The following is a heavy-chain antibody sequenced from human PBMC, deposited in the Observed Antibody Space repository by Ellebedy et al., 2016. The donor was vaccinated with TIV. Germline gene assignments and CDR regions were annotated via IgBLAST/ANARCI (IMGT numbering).Heavy chain of an antibody. D-gene: IGHD2-21*01. Sequence: GGSLRLXXKASGYIFTSHWIAWVRQMPGKGLELMGIIHPGASDTRYSPSFQGQVTISADRSINTAYLQLSSLKASDTATYYCARRDYSASCLDSWGQGTLLTVSS. CDR3: ARRDYSASCLDS. CDR1: GYIFTSHW. J-gene: IGHJ4*02. V-gene: IGHV5-51*01. CDR2: IHPGASDT.